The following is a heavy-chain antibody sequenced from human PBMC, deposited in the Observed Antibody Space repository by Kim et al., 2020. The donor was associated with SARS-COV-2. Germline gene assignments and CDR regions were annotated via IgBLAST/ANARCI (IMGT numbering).Heavy chain of an antibody. J-gene: IGHJ6*02. CDR1: GDSVSSNSAA. D-gene: IGHD5-18*01. CDR2: TYYRSKWYN. Sequence: SQTLSLTCAISGDSVSSNSAAWHWIRQSPSRGLEWLGRTYYRSKWYNDYAVSVKSRITINPDTSKNQFSLQLNSVTPEDTAVYYCARDPDSAARKYYYGMDVWGQGTTVTVSS. CDR3: ARDPDSAARKYYYGMDV. V-gene: IGHV6-1*01.